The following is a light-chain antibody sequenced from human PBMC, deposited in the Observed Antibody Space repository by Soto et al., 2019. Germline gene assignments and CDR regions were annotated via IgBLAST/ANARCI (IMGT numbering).Light chain of an antibody. CDR1: QDIGRW. CDR3: QQADSFPPT. Sequence: DIQMTQSPSSVSASVGDRVTITCRASQDIGRWLAWFQQKPGEAPSLLIYTASTLHTGISSRFSGSRSEQDFTLHITSLQPEDSATYYCQQADSFPPTFVGGTKVEIK. V-gene: IGKV1-12*01. CDR2: TAS. J-gene: IGKJ4*01.